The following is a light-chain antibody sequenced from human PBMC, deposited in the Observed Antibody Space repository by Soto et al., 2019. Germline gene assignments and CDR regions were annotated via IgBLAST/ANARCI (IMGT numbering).Light chain of an antibody. J-gene: IGLJ2*01. CDR1: SSNIERNT. CDR3: ATWDDSLSGVV. CDR2: RNN. Sequence: QSVLTQPPSASGTPGQRVPLSCSGSSSNIERNTVNWYQQLPGTAPKLLIYRNNQRPSGVPDRFSGSKSGTSASLAISGLQSEDEADYFCATWDDSLSGVVFGGGTKLTVL. V-gene: IGLV1-44*01.